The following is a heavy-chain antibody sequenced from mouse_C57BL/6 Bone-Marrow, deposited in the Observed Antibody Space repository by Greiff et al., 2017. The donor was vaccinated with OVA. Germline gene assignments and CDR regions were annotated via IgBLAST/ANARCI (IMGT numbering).Heavy chain of an antibody. CDR1: GYTFTDYY. V-gene: IGHV1-76*01. J-gene: IGHJ1*03. CDR2: IYPGSGNT. Sequence: VQLQESGAELVRPGASVKLSCKASGYTFTDYYINWVKQRPGQGLEWIARIYPGSGNTYYNEKFKGKATLTAEKSSSTAYMQLSSLTSEDSAVYFCASVLYWYFEVWGTGTTVTVSS. CDR3: ASVLYWYFEV.